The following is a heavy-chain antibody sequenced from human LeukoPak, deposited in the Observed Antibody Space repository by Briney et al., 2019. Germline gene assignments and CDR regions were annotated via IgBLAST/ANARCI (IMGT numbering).Heavy chain of an antibody. CDR1: GYSISSGYY. J-gene: IGHJ4*02. Sequence: PSETLSLTCTVSGYSISSGYYWGWIRQPPGKGLEWIGSIYHSGSTYYNPSLKSRVTISVDTSKNQFSPKLSSVTAADTAVYYCARESGIAARHFDYWGQGTLVTVSS. V-gene: IGHV4-38-2*02. CDR3: ARESGIAARHFDY. D-gene: IGHD6-6*01. CDR2: IYHSGST.